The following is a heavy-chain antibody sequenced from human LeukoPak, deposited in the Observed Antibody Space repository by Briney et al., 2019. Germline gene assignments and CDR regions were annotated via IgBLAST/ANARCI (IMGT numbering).Heavy chain of an antibody. CDR2: IYSGGST. D-gene: IGHD1-1*01. CDR3: ARAPAGNYFDY. J-gene: IGHJ4*02. V-gene: IGHV3-53*01. Sequence: GGSLRLSCAASGFTVSSNYMSWVRQAPGKGLEWVSVIYSGGSTYYADSVKGRFTISRDNSKNTLYLQMNSLRAEDTAVYYCARAPAGNYFDYWGQGTLVTVSS. CDR1: GFTVSSNY.